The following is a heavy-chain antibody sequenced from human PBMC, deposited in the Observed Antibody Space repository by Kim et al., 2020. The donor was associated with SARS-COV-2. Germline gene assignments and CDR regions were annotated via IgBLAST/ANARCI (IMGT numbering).Heavy chain of an antibody. V-gene: IGHV4-59*01. J-gene: IGHJ3*02. D-gene: IGHD6-13*01. CDR2: IHHSGST. CDR1: GGPISSYY. Sequence: SETLSLTCTVSGGPISSYYWSWIRQPPGKGLEWIGYIHHSGSTNYNPSLKSRVTISVDTSKNQFSLKLSSVTAVATAVYYCARAYQPYLPIAAAGGAFAIWGQGTLDTVSS. CDR3: ARAYQPYLPIAAAGGAFAI.